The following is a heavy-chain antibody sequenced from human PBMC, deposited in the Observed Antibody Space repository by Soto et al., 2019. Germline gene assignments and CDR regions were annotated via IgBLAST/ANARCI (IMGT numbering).Heavy chain of an antibody. Sequence: PSETLSLTCTVSGGSISSGGYYWSWIRQHPGKGLEWIGYIYYSGSTYYNPSLKSRVTISVDKSKNQFSLKLSSVTAADTAVYYCARDGAVADPEYFQHWGQGTLVTVSS. D-gene: IGHD6-19*01. CDR3: ARDGAVADPEYFQH. CDR2: IYYSGST. V-gene: IGHV4-31*03. J-gene: IGHJ1*01. CDR1: GGSISSGGYY.